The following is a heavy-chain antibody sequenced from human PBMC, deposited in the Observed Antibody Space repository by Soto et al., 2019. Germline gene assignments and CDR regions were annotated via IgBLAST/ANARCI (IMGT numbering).Heavy chain of an antibody. J-gene: IGHJ4*02. CDR2: INPNSGGT. V-gene: IGHV1-2*02. Sequence: ASVKVSCKASGYTFTGYYTHWVRQAPGQGLEWMGWINPNSGGTNYAQKFQGRVTMTRDTSISTAYMELSRLRSDDTAVYYCARDRGYDFWSGYPTAAYYFDYWGQGTLVTVSS. D-gene: IGHD3-3*01. CDR3: ARDRGYDFWSGYPTAAYYFDY. CDR1: GYTFTGYY.